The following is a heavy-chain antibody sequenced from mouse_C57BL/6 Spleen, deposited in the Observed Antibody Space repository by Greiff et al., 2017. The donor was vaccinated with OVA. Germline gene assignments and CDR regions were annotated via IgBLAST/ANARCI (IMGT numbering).Heavy chain of an antibody. CDR2: IDPEDGET. V-gene: IGHV14-2*01. Sequence: VQLKQSGAELVKPGASVKLSCTASGFNIKDYYMHWVKQRPEQGLEWIGRIDPEDGETKYAPKFQGKATITADTSSNTAYLQLSSLTSEDTAVYYCARSSTTVVARGDAMDYWGQGTSVTVSS. CDR1: GFNIKDYY. D-gene: IGHD1-1*01. J-gene: IGHJ4*01. CDR3: ARSSTTVVARGDAMDY.